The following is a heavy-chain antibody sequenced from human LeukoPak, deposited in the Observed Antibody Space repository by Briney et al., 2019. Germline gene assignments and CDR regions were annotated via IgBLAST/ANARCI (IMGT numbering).Heavy chain of an antibody. CDR3: ARTFSSSWYHFDY. Sequence: PSETLSLTCAVYGGSFGGYYRSWIRQPPGKGLEWIGFIYYSGSTNYNPSLKSRVTISVDTSKNQFSLKLSSVTAADTAVYYCARTFSSSWYHFDYWGQGTLVTVSS. CDR2: IYYSGST. D-gene: IGHD6-13*01. CDR1: GGSFGGYY. J-gene: IGHJ4*02. V-gene: IGHV4-59*08.